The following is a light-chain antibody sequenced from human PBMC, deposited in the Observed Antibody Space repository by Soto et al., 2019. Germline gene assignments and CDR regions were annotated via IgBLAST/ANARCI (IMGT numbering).Light chain of an antibody. Sequence: DIVLTQSPGTLSLSPGERATLSCRASQSVSSKYLAWYQQKPGQAPRVLIYGTSIRASGVPERFSGGGSGTDFTLTITRLEPEDFAVYYCQQYGSSPPYTFGQGTKLEI. J-gene: IGKJ2*01. V-gene: IGKV3-20*01. CDR3: QQYGSSPPYT. CDR2: GTS. CDR1: QSVSSKY.